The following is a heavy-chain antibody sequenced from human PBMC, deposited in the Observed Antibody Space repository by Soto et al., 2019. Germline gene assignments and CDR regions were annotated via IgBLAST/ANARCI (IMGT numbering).Heavy chain of an antibody. D-gene: IGHD2-8*01. CDR1: GDRVSSNSAA. CDR2: TYYKSTWYN. CDR3: ARDGSNGCSDAFDS. Sequence: PSQTRSLTCAISGDRVSSNSAAWIWIRQSPSRGLEWLGRTYYKSTWYNDYAVSVRSRITINADTSKNQFSLQLNSVTPEDTAVYSCARDGSNGCSDAFDSWGRGKRVAVSS. J-gene: IGHJ3*02. V-gene: IGHV6-1*01.